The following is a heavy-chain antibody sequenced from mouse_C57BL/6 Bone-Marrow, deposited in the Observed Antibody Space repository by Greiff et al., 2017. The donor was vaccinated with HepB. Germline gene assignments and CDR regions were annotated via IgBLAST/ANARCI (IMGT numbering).Heavy chain of an antibody. CDR2: IHPNSGST. D-gene: IGHD1-1*01. CDR1: GYTFTSYW. Sequence: VQLQQSGAELVKPGASVKLSCKASGYTFTSYWMHWVKQRPGQGLEWIGMIHPNSGSTNYNEKFKSKATLTVDKSSSTAYMQLSSLTSEDSAVYYCARRSFYYYSKSDRYFDYWGQGTTLTVSS. V-gene: IGHV1-64*01. CDR3: ARRSFYYYSKSDRYFDY. J-gene: IGHJ2*01.